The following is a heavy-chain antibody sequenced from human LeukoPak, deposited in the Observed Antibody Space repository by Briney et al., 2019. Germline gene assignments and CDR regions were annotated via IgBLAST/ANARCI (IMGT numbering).Heavy chain of an antibody. Sequence: EASVKVSCKASGGTFSSYAISRVRQAPGQGLEWMGWISAYNGNTNYAQKLQGRVTMTTDTSTSTAYMELRSLRSDDTAVYYCAMDTPMNGAFDIWGQGTMVTVSS. CDR3: AMDTPMNGAFDI. J-gene: IGHJ3*02. D-gene: IGHD5-18*01. CDR1: GGTFSSYA. V-gene: IGHV1-18*01. CDR2: ISAYNGNT.